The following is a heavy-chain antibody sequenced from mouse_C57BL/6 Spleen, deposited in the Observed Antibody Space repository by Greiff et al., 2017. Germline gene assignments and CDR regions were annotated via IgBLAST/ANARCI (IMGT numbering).Heavy chain of an antibody. CDR1: GYTFTSYW. J-gene: IGHJ2*01. D-gene: IGHD2-1*01. Sequence: QVQLQQPGAELVRPGSSVKLSCKASGYTFTSYWMHWVKQRPIQGLEWIGNIDPSDSETHYNQKFKDKATLTVDKSSSTAYMQLSSLTSEDSAVYYCARGGNGNYFDYWGQGTTLTVSS. CDR2: IDPSDSET. V-gene: IGHV1-52*01. CDR3: ARGGNGNYFDY.